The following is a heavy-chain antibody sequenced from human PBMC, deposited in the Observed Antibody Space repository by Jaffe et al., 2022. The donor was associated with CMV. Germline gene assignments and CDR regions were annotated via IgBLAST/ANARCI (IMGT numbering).Heavy chain of an antibody. V-gene: IGHV4-39*01. CDR1: GGSISSSSYY. D-gene: IGHD3-9*01. CDR2: IYYSGST. J-gene: IGHJ4*02. CDR3: ASRRYFDWLFTFDY. Sequence: QLQLQESGPGLVKPSETLSLTCTVSGGSISSSSYYWGWIRQPPGKGLEWIGSIYYSGSTYYNPSLKSRVTISVDTSKNQFSLKLSSVTAADTAVYYCASRRYFDWLFTFDYWGQGTLVTVSS.